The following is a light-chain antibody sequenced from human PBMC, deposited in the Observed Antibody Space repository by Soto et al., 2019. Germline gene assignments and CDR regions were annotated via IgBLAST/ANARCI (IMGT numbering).Light chain of an antibody. V-gene: IGLV2-8*01. CDR2: EVS. Sequence: QSALTQPPSSSVSPGRSVTISCTGTSSDVGAYNYVSWYQQLPGKAPKLIIYEVSKRPSGVPDRFSGSKSGNTASLTVSGLQAEDEADYYCTSYAGTYSFFYVFGTGTKVTVL. CDR1: SSDVGAYNY. CDR3: TSYAGTYSFFYV. J-gene: IGLJ1*01.